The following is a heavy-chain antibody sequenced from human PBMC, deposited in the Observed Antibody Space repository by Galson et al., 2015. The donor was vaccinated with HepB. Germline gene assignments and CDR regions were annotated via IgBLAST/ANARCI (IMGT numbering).Heavy chain of an antibody. D-gene: IGHD1-20*01. V-gene: IGHV3-30*18. CDR3: AKTYNWNDPLHY. CDR2: ISYDGSTE. Sequence: SLRLSCAASGFTFTTYGLHWVRQAPGKGLDWVAFISYDGSTEYYANSVKGRFTISRDNSKNTLYLQMDSLTAEDTAVYYCAKTYNWNDPLHYWGQGTLVTVSS. J-gene: IGHJ4*02. CDR1: GFTFTTYG.